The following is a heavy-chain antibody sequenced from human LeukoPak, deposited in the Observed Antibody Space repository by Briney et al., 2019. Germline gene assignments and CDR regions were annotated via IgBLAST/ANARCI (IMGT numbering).Heavy chain of an antibody. CDR1: GFTFSSYS. CDR2: ISSSNSYI. D-gene: IGHD3-3*01. CDR3: ARDPPTYYDFWSGYSC. J-gene: IGHJ4*02. V-gene: IGHV3-21*01. Sequence: GGSLRLSCAASGFTFSSYSMIWVRQAPGKGLEWVSSISSSNSYICYADSVKGRFTISRDNAKNSLYLQMNSLRAEDTAVYYCARDPPTYYDFWSGYSCWGQGTLVTVSS.